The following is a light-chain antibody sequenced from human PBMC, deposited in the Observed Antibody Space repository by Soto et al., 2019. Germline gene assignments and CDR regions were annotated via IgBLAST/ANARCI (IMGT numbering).Light chain of an antibody. V-gene: IGKV3-15*01. J-gene: IGKJ2*01. CDR1: QSVSSN. CDR2: GAS. Sequence: EIVMTQSPATLSVPPGERVTLSCRASQSVSSNLAWYQQKPGQAPRLLMYGASTRATGIPARFSGSGSGTEFTLTISSLQSEDFAVYYCQQYNNWPMYTFGQGTKVDIK. CDR3: QQYNNWPMYT.